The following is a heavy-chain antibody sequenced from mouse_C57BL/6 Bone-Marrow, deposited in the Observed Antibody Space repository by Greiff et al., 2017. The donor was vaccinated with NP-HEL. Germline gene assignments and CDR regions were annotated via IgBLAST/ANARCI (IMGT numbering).Heavy chain of an antibody. CDR1: GFTFSSYG. J-gene: IGHJ1*03. CDR2: ISSGGSYT. CDR3: AKPPYYYGSSPYWYFDV. Sequence: EVKLVESGGDLVKPGGSLKLSCAASGFTFSSYGMSWVRQTPDKRLEWVATISSGGSYTYYPDSVKGRFTISRDNAKNTLYLQMSSLKSEDTAMYYCAKPPYYYGSSPYWYFDVWGTGTTVTVSS. D-gene: IGHD1-1*01. V-gene: IGHV5-6*01.